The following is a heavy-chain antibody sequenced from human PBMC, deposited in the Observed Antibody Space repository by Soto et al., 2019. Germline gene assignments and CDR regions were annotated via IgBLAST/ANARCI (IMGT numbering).Heavy chain of an antibody. Sequence: SETLSLTCAVYGGSFSGYYWSWIRQPPGKGLEWIGEINHSGSTNYNPSLKSRVTISVDTSKNQSSLKLSSVTAADTAVYYCARYRDYGDYVIMDWGQGTLVTVSS. CDR1: GGSFSGYY. CDR3: ARYRDYGDYVIMD. D-gene: IGHD4-17*01. V-gene: IGHV4-34*01. CDR2: INHSGST. J-gene: IGHJ4*02.